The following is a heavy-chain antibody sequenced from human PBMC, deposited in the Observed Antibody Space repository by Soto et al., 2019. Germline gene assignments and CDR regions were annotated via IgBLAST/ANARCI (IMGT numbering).Heavy chain of an antibody. D-gene: IGHD2-15*01. V-gene: IGHV3-23*01. CDR1: GFTFSSYA. J-gene: IGHJ3*02. CDR3: AKDYRYCSGGSCYRYAFDI. Sequence: GGSLRLSCAASGFTFSSYAISWVRQAPGKGLEWVSAISGSGISTFYADSVKGRFTISRDNSKNTLYLQMNSLRAEDTAVYYCAKDYRYCSGGSCYRYAFDIWGQGTMVTVSS. CDR2: ISGSGIST.